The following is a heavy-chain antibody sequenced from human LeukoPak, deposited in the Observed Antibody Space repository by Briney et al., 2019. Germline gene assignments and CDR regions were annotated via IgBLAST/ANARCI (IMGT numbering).Heavy chain of an antibody. CDR3: ARAPFFGNYDSSGYYERAFDI. J-gene: IGHJ3*02. CDR1: GYTFTSYG. V-gene: IGHV1-18*01. D-gene: IGHD3-22*01. CDR2: ISAYNGNT. Sequence: GASVKVSCKASGYTFTSYGISWVRQAPGQGLEWMGWISAYNGNTNYAQKLQGRVTMTTDTSTSTAYMELRSLRSDDTAVYYCARAPFFGNYDSSGYYERAFDIWGQGTMVTVSS.